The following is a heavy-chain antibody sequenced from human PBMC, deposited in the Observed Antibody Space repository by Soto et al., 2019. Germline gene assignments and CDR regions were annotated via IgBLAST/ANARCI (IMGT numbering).Heavy chain of an antibody. CDR2: INRHGDST. D-gene: IGHD3-16*02. CDR3: ATDHRWRYQYGKYADS. V-gene: IGHV3-20*04. CDR1: GFGFDEYG. J-gene: IGHJ4*02. Sequence: EVYLVEAGGGVVRPGGSLRLSCAASGFGFDEYGMSWVRQGPGKGLEWVSTINRHGDSTAYADSVKGRFTISRDNAKSSLYLQMNCLGAKDTAFYYCATDHRWRYQYGKYADSCVQGTLVTVSS.